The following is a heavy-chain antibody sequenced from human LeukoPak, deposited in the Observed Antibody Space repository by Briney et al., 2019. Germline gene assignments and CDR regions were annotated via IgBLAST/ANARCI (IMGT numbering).Heavy chain of an antibody. J-gene: IGHJ4*02. CDR2: IYYTGST. CDR1: GGSISSSSYY. D-gene: IGHD6-13*01. V-gene: IGHV4-61*05. Sequence: SETLSLTCTVSGGSISSSSYYWGWIRQPPGKGLECLGYIYYTGSTNYNPSLRSRVTISVDTSKNQFSLKLSSGTAADTAVYYCARLDGYSSSWYVNGWGQGFLVTVAS. CDR3: ARLDGYSSSWYVNG.